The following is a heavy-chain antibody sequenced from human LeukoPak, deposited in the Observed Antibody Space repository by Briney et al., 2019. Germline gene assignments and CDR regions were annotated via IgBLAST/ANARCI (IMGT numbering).Heavy chain of an antibody. Sequence: SETLSLTCTVSGGSISSGGYYCSWIRQHPGKGLEWIGYIYYSGSTYYNPSLKSRVTISVDTSKNQFSLKLSSVTAADTAVYYCARVGPPEKVDYWGQGTLVTVSS. J-gene: IGHJ4*02. V-gene: IGHV4-31*03. CDR2: IYYSGST. CDR1: GGSISSGGYY. CDR3: ARVGPPEKVDY. D-gene: IGHD1-14*01.